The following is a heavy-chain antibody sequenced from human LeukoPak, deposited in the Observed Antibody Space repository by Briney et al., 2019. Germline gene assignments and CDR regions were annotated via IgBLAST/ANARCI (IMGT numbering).Heavy chain of an antibody. Sequence: ASVKVSCKASGGTFSSYAISWVRQAPGQGLEWMGGIIPIFGTANYAQKFQGRVTITTDESTSTAYMELSSLRSEDTAVYYCARSGDFGTDTFFDYWGQGTLVTVSS. J-gene: IGHJ4*02. CDR1: GGTFSSYA. CDR2: IIPIFGTA. V-gene: IGHV1-69*05. D-gene: IGHD3-3*01. CDR3: ARSGDFGTDTFFDY.